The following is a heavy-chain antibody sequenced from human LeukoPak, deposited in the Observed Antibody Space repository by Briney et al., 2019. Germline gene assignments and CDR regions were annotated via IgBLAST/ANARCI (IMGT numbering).Heavy chain of an antibody. Sequence: ASVKVSCKASGYTFTSYGISWVRQAPGQGLEWMGWISAYNGNTNYAQKLQGRVTMTTDTSTSTAYMELRSLRSDDTAVYYCATASRWWELPGGFDYWGQGTLVTVSS. CDR1: GYTFTSYG. CDR2: ISAYNGNT. CDR3: ATASRWWELPGGFDY. D-gene: IGHD1-26*01. J-gene: IGHJ4*02. V-gene: IGHV1-18*01.